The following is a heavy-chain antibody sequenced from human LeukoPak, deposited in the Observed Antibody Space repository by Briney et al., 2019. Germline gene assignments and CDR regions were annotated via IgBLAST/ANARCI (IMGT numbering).Heavy chain of an antibody. CDR1: GLTFSTSG. CDR3: ARVSYDILTGYPDAFDI. D-gene: IGHD3-9*01. V-gene: IGHV3-21*01. J-gene: IGHJ3*02. CDR2: ISPTGGAI. Sequence: GGSLRLSCAASGLTFSTSGRNWVRQAPGRVLEWVSSISPTGGAIFYADSVKGRFTISRDNAKNSLYLQMNSLRAEDTAVYYCARVSYDILTGYPDAFDIWGQGTMVTVSS.